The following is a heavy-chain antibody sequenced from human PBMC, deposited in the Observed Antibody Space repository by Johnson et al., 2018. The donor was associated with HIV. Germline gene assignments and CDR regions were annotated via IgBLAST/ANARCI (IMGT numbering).Heavy chain of an antibody. J-gene: IGHJ3*02. V-gene: IGHV3-11*04. CDR1: GFTFSDYN. CDR2: ISSSGSIT. D-gene: IGHD1-7*01. CDR3: AFRHNWSYGDVFDI. Sequence: QVQLVESGGGLVQPGGSLRLSCVASGFTFSDYNMSWIRQAPGKGLEWVSYISSSGSITYSADSVKGRFTSSRDNAKNSVFLQMNSLRAEDTAVYYCAFRHNWSYGDVFDIWGQGTMVTVSS.